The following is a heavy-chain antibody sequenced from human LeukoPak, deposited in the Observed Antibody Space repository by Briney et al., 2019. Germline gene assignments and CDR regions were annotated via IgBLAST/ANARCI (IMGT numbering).Heavy chain of an antibody. CDR2: ISYDGSNK. J-gene: IGHJ4*02. Sequence: GGSLRLSCAASGFTFSSYGMHWVRQAPGKGLEWVAVISYDGSNKYYADSVKGRFTISRDNPKNTMYLQMNSLRPEDTAVYYCANGRVGGTDTEFDYWGQGTLVTVSS. CDR1: GFTFSSYG. V-gene: IGHV3-30*18. D-gene: IGHD1-26*01. CDR3: ANGRVGGTDTEFDY.